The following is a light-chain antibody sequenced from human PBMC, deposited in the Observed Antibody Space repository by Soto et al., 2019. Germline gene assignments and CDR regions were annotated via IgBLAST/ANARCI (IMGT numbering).Light chain of an antibody. CDR2: WAS. CDR1: QSLLYDSNNKHH. CDR3: QEYLSTVLI. J-gene: IGKJ4*01. V-gene: IGKV4-1*01. Sequence: IVITQSQDSLAVSLGERATINCKSSQSLLYDSNNKHHLAWYQHKPGHHPKLLIYWASTRESGVPDRFSGSGSGTDFTLTISSLQAEDVAIYYCQEYLSTVLIFGGGTKVDIK.